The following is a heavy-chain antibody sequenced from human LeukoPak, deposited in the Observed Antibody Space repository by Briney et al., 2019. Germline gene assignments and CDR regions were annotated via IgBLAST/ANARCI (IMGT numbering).Heavy chain of an antibody. D-gene: IGHD2-2*01. J-gene: IGHJ4*02. CDR1: GYTFIYYY. CDR3: ARVKKLMPEFEF. V-gene: IGHV1-2*02. CDR2: INPNSGAT. Sequence: ASVTVSFKSSGYTFIYYYIHWVRQAPGQGLEWMGWINPNSGATKYAQKFQGRVSMTRDTSINTAYMDLANLRSDDTAIFYCARVKKLMPEFEFWGQGTLVTVSS.